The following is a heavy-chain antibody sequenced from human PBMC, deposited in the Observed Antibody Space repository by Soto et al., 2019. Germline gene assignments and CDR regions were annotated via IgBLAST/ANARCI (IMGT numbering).Heavy chain of an antibody. CDR1: GYTFASYA. Sequence: ASVKVSRKASGYTFASYAMHWVRQAPGQRLEWMGWINAGNGNTKYSQKFQGRVTITRDTSASTAYMELSSLRSEDTAVYYCARAQNLEMATPWGQGTLVTVSS. V-gene: IGHV1-3*01. D-gene: IGHD5-12*01. J-gene: IGHJ4*02. CDR2: INAGNGNT. CDR3: ARAQNLEMATP.